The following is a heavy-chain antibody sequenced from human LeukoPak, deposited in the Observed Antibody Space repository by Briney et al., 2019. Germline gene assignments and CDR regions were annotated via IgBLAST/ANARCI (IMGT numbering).Heavy chain of an antibody. CDR3: AKRLGYYDSSEGYFDY. CDR2: ISYDGSNK. D-gene: IGHD3-22*01. V-gene: IGHV3-30*18. Sequence: GGSLRLSCAASGFTFSSYGMHWVGRAPGKGLEWVAVISYDGSNKKYADSVKGRFTISRDISKNTLYLQMNSLGAEDTAVYYCAKRLGYYDSSEGYFDYWGQGTLVTVSS. J-gene: IGHJ4*02. CDR1: GFTFSSYG.